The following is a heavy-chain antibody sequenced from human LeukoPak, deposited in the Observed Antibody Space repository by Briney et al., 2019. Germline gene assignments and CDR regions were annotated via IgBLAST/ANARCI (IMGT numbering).Heavy chain of an antibody. J-gene: IGHJ6*03. CDR3: ARHGYSYYMDV. CDR2: INHSGST. Sequence: PSETLSLTCAVYGGSFSGYYWSWIRQPPGKGLEWIGEINHSGSTNYNPSLKSRVTISVDTSKNQFSLKLSSVTAADTAVYYCARHGYSYYMDVWGKGTTVTISS. CDR1: GGSFSGYY. V-gene: IGHV4-34*01. D-gene: IGHD6-13*01.